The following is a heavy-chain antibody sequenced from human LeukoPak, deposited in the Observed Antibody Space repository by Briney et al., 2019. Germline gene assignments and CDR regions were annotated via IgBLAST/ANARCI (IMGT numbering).Heavy chain of an antibody. CDR3: AKDQRWESPHYLDS. Sequence: GGSLRLSCAASGFTFSSSAMSWVRQVPGKGLEWVSGISASGGSTSYADSVRGRFTISRDNSKNTLYVQMNSLRDEDTAVCYCAKDQRWESPHYLDSWGQGTLVTVSS. CDR1: GFTFSSSA. D-gene: IGHD1-26*01. J-gene: IGHJ4*02. CDR2: ISASGGST. V-gene: IGHV3-23*01.